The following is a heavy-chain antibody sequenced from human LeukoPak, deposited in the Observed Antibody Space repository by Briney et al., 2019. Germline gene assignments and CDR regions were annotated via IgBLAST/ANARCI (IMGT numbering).Heavy chain of an antibody. V-gene: IGHV1-2*02. J-gene: IGHJ4*02. D-gene: IGHD2-2*01. CDR1: GYTFTGYY. CDR3: ARNLYCSSTSWYGFDY. CDR2: IKPNSGGT. Sequence: GASEKVSCKASGYTFTGYYMHWVRQAPGQGLEWMGWIKPNSGGTNYAQKFQGRVTMTRDTSISTAYMKLSRLRSDDTAVYYCARNLYCSSTSWYGFDYWGQRTLVTVSS.